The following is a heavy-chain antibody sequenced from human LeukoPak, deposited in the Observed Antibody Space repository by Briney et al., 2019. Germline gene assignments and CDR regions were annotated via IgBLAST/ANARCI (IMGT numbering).Heavy chain of an antibody. D-gene: IGHD1-26*01. CDR3: ARVGAKDYYFDY. CDR1: GGSISRYY. CDR2: IYYSGST. J-gene: IGHJ4*02. V-gene: IGHV4-59*01. Sequence: PSETLSLTCTVSGGSISRYYWSWLRQPPGKGLEWIGYIYYSGSTNYNPSLKSRVTISVDKSKNQFSLKLSSVTAADTAVYYCARVGAKDYYFDYWGQGTLVTVSS.